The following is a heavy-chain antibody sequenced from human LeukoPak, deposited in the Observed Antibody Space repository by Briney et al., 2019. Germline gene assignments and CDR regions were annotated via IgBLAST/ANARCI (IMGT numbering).Heavy chain of an antibody. Sequence: GESLKISCKGSGYPFSSYWIGWVRQMPGKGLEWMGIIYPGDSDTRYSPSFQGQVTISADKSISTAYLQWSSLKASDTAMYYCARMDVTMVRVTYYFDYWGQGTLVTVSS. CDR1: GYPFSSYW. CDR2: IYPGDSDT. D-gene: IGHD3-10*01. J-gene: IGHJ4*02. CDR3: ARMDVTMVRVTYYFDY. V-gene: IGHV5-51*01.